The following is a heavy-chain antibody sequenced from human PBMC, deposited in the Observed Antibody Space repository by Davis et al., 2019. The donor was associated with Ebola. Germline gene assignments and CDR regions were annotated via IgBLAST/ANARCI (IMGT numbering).Heavy chain of an antibody. CDR3: TRDRGD. Sequence: PGGSLRLSCIGEGFTFGDYAMNWVRRAPGKGLEWVGFIRSKAYGGRTQYAASVKGRFTISRDDSKSIAYLQMNSLKTEDTAVYYCTRDRGDWGQGTLVTVSS. CDR1: GFTFGDYA. V-gene: IGHV3-49*04. J-gene: IGHJ4*02. CDR2: IRSKAYGGRT.